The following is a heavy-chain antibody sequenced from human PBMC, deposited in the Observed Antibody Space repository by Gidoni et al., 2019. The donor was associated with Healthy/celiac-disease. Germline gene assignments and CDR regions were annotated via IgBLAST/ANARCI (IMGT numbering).Heavy chain of an antibody. CDR2: INGDGSVK. J-gene: IGHJ4*02. Sequence: EVQLVKSGGGLVQRGESLRLPCPASGFPLSSFYMTWVRQPPGKGLEWVANINGDGSVKNYVDSVKGRFTISRDNAKNSLYLQMNSLRAEDMAVYYCARNRGYKTYDYWGQGALVTVSS. CDR3: ARNRGYKTYDY. D-gene: IGHD1-20*01. CDR1: GFPLSSFY. V-gene: IGHV3-7*01.